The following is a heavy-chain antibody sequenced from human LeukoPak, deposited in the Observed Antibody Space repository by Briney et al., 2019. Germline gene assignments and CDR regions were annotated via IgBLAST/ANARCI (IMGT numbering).Heavy chain of an antibody. J-gene: IGHJ5*02. CDR1: GDSISSYY. D-gene: IGHD3-3*01. V-gene: IGHV4-59*01. CDR3: ARDIDIGGFDP. CDR2: IYYSGNT. Sequence: PSETLSLTCTVSGDSISSYYWSWIRQPPGKGLEWIGYIYYSGNTNYNPSLKSRVTISVDTSKNQFSLKLSSVTAADTAVYYCARDIDIGGFDPWGQGTLVTVSS.